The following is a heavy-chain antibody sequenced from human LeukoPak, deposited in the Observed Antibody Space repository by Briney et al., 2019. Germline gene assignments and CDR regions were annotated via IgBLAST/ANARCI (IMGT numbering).Heavy chain of an antibody. D-gene: IGHD3-22*01. Sequence: ASVKVSFKVSGYTLTELSMHWVRQAPGKGLEWMGGFDPEDGETIYAQKFQGRVTMTEDTSTDTAYMELSSLRSEDTAVYYCATTYYYDSSGTSYYFDYWGQGTLVTVSS. CDR3: ATTYYYDSSGTSYYFDY. CDR2: FDPEDGET. CDR1: GYTLTELS. J-gene: IGHJ4*02. V-gene: IGHV1-24*01.